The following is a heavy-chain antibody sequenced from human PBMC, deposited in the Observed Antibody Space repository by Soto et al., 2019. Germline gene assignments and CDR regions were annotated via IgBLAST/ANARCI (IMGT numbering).Heavy chain of an antibody. CDR3: AKFGMATTKRSPPYYIDY. CDR1: GFTFSSYA. J-gene: IGHJ4*02. Sequence: LRLSCAASGFTFSSYAMSWVRQARGKGLEWVSSISGSGGGTYYADSVKGRFTFSRDNSKNTLYLQMNSLRAEDTAVYYCAKFGMATTKRSPPYYIDYWGQGALVTVSS. V-gene: IGHV3-23*01. D-gene: IGHD1-1*01. CDR2: ISGSGGGT.